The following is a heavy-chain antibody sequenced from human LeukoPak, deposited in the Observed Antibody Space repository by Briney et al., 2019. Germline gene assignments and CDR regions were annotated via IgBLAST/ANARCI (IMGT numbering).Heavy chain of an antibody. J-gene: IGHJ4*02. CDR3: ARWTDYGDSYVYYFDY. CDR2: ISYDGSNK. V-gene: IGHV3-30*04. Sequence: GGSLRLSCAASGFTFSSYAMHWVRQAPGKGLEWVAVISYDGSNKYYADSVKGRFTISRDNSKNTLYLQMNSLRAEDTAVYYCARWTDYGDSYVYYFDYWGQGTLVTDSS. D-gene: IGHD4-17*01. CDR1: GFTFSSYA.